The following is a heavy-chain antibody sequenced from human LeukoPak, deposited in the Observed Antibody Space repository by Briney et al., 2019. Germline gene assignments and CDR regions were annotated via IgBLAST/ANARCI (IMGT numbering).Heavy chain of an antibody. CDR1: GYTFTSYA. CDR2: INAGNGNT. CDR3: AREAHPAITGTTWFDP. J-gene: IGHJ5*02. Sequence: ASVTVSCKASGYTFTSYAMHWVRQAPGQRLEWMGWINAGNGNTKYSQKFQGRVTITRDTSASTAYMELSSLRSEDTAVYYCAREAHPAITGTTWFDPWGQGTLVTVSS. V-gene: IGHV1-3*01. D-gene: IGHD1-7*01.